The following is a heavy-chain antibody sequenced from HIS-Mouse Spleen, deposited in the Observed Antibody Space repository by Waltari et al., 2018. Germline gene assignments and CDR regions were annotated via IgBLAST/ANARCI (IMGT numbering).Heavy chain of an antibody. Sequence: EVQLVESGGGLVKPGGSLRLSCAASGFTFSNAWMSWVRQAPGTGVEWVGRITRKTDGGTTDYAAPVKGRFTISRDDSKNTLYLQMNSLKTEDTAVYYCARQRTRDYVAFDIWGQGTMVTVSS. CDR3: ARQRTRDYVAFDI. D-gene: IGHD4-17*01. CDR2: ITRKTDGGTT. J-gene: IGHJ3*02. CDR1: GFTFSNAW. V-gene: IGHV3-15*01.